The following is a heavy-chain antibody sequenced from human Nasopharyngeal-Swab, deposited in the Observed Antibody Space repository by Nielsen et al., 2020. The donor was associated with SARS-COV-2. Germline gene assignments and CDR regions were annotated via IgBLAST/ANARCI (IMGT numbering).Heavy chain of an antibody. Sequence: GGSLRLSCAASGFTFSNYNMNWVRQAPGKGLEWVSSISSSTTYIYYADSVKGRFTISRDNAKNSLYLQMNSLRAEDTAVNYCARDGLDYDFWSAYFMDVWGQGTTVTVSS. CDR1: GFTFSNYN. CDR3: ARDGLDYDFWSAYFMDV. V-gene: IGHV3-21*01. CDR2: ISSSTTYI. D-gene: IGHD3-3*01. J-gene: IGHJ6*02.